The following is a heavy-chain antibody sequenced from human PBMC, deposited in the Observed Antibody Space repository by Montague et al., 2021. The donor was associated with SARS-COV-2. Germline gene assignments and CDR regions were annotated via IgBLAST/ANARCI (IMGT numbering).Heavy chain of an antibody. V-gene: IGHV3-21*01. J-gene: IGHJ5*02. CDR2: ISSSSSYI. Sequence: SLRLSCAASGFTFSSYSMNWVRQAPGKGLEWVSSISSSSSYIYYADSVKGRFIISRDNAKNSLYLQMNSLRAEDTAVYYCARDSMIVVVTGWFDPWGQGTLVTVSS. CDR1: GFTFSSYS. D-gene: IGHD3-22*01. CDR3: ARDSMIVVVTGWFDP.